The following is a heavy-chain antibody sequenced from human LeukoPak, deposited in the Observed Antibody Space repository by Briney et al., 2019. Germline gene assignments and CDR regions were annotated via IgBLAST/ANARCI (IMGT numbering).Heavy chain of an antibody. CDR3: ARLTTVVTPDAFDI. D-gene: IGHD4-17*01. CDR1: GYTFTGYY. CDR2: INPNSGGT. J-gene: IGHJ3*02. V-gene: IGHV1-2*02. Sequence: ASVKVSCKASGYTFTGYYMHWVRQAPGQGLEWMGWINPNSGGTNYAQKFQGRVTMTRDTSISTAYMELSRLRSDDTAVYYCARLTTVVTPDAFDIWGQGTMVTVSS.